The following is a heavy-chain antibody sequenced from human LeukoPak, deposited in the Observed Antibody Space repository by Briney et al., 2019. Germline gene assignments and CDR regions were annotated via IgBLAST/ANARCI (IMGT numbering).Heavy chain of an antibody. V-gene: IGHV4-30-4*01. CDR2: IYYSGST. CDR3: ARTKPDLTTENTYYFDY. Sequence: PSQTLSLTCTVSGGSISSGDYYWSWIRQPPGKGLEWIGYIYYSGSTYYNPSLKSRVTISVDTSKNQFSLKLSSVTAADTAVYYCARTKPDLTTENTYYFDYWGQGTLVTVSS. D-gene: IGHD1-1*01. J-gene: IGHJ4*02. CDR1: GGSISSGDYY.